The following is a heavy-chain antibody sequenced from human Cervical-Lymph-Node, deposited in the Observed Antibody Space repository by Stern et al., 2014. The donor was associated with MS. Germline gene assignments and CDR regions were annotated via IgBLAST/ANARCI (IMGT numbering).Heavy chain of an antibody. Sequence: VQLLQSGPEVKNPGASVKVSCKASGYTFTTFGVHWVRQAPGQGLEWMGWISTYNGKTNYAQKFQGRVIMSTDTSTTTAYMELRSLRSDDTAIYYCARVLRVLGTTGWFDPWGQGTLVTVSS. D-gene: IGHD1-7*01. V-gene: IGHV1-18*01. CDR2: ISTYNGKT. CDR1: GYTFTTFG. J-gene: IGHJ5*02. CDR3: ARVLRVLGTTGWFDP.